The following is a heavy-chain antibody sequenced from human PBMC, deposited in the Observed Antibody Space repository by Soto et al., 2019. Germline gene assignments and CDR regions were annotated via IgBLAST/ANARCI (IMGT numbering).Heavy chain of an antibody. Sequence: ASVKVSCKASGYTFTSYGISWVRQAPGQGLEWMGWISAYNGNTNYAQKLQGRVTMTTDTSTSTAYMELRSLRSDDTAVYYCARDLGVAVPDAILAYSSSLQWFDPWG. CDR1: GYTFTSYG. CDR3: ARDLGVAVPDAILAYSSSLQWFDP. CDR2: ISAYNGNT. J-gene: IGHJ5*02. V-gene: IGHV1-18*01. D-gene: IGHD2-2*01.